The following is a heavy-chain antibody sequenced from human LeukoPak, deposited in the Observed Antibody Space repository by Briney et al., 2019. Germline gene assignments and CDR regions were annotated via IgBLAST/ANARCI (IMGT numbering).Heavy chain of an antibody. CDR1: GFTFSSYS. D-gene: IGHD3-10*01. Sequence: GGSLRLSCAASGFTFSSYSMNWVRQAPGKGLEWVSSISSSSSYIYYADSVKGRFTTSRDNAKNSLYLQMNSLRAEDTAVYYCAKAMVRGVIPPYYYYMDVWGKGTTVTVSS. CDR3: AKAMVRGVIPPYYYYMDV. V-gene: IGHV3-21*01. CDR2: ISSSSSYI. J-gene: IGHJ6*03.